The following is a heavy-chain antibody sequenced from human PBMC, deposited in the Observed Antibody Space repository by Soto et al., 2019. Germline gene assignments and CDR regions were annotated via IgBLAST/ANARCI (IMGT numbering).Heavy chain of an antibody. J-gene: IGHJ4*02. D-gene: IGHD5-12*01. V-gene: IGHV5-51*01. CDR1: GYGFTSYW. CDR2: IYPGDSDT. CDR3: ARSFRDGYNHPGPIDY. Sequence: GESLKISCKGSGYGFTSYWIGWVRQMPGKGLEWMGIIYPGDSDTRYSPSFQGQVTISADKSISTAYLQWSSLKASDTAMYYCARSFRDGYNHPGPIDYWGQGTLVTVSS.